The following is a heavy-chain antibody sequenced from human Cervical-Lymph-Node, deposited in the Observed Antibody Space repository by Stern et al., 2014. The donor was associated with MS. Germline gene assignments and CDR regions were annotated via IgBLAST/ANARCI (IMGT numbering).Heavy chain of an antibody. J-gene: IGHJ4*02. V-gene: IGHV4-59*01. D-gene: IGHD6-19*01. Sequence: QVQLVQSGPGLVKPSETLSLTCTVSGDSITSYYWTWIRQPPGKGLEWIGYIYYSGSTNSNPSLKSRVTISIDTSKNQFSLKLTSVTAADTAVYYCARGRGSDFDYWGQGTLVTVSS. CDR3: ARGRGSDFDY. CDR2: IYYSGST. CDR1: GDSITSYY.